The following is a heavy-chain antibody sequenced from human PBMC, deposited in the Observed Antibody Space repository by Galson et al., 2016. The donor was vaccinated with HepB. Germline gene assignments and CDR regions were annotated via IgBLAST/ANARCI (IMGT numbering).Heavy chain of an antibody. V-gene: IGHV1-18*01. CDR3: SATVNPYDTSGHVVF. Sequence: SVKVSCKASGYSFVTYGVAWVRQAPGQGLEWMGWISPSTRATNYAPSLQDRLTLSKDTSTNTAYMELRSLRSDDTAVYYCSATVNPYDTSGHVVFWGQGTLVIVSS. CDR2: ISPSTRAT. D-gene: IGHD3-22*01. CDR1: GYSFVTYG. J-gene: IGHJ1*01.